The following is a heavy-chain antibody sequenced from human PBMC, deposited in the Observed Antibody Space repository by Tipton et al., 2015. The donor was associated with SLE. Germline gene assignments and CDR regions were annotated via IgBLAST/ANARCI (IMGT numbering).Heavy chain of an antibody. J-gene: IGHJ4*02. CDR2: LYAGGST. Sequence: TLSLTCSVSGVSISTSRYYWGWIRQSPGQGLEWVGSLYAGGSTYFHPSLKRRASISADASKNHFSLKLNSVTAADTAVYYCARPLRDGYNVVFDYWGQGALVTVSS. CDR1: GVSISTSRYY. D-gene: IGHD5-24*01. CDR3: ARPLRDGYNVVFDY. V-gene: IGHV4-39*02.